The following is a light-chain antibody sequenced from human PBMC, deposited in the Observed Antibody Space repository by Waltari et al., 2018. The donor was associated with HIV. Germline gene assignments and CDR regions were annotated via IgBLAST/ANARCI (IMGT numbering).Light chain of an antibody. J-gene: IGLJ2*01. Sequence: QPVLTQSSSASASLGSSVKLTCTLSSGHRSYIIAWHQQQPGKAPRYLMKLEGSGSYNKGSGIPDRFSGSSSGTDRYPTISNLQSEDEADYYCETWDSNTHKVVFGGGTKLTVL. CDR2: LEGSGSY. CDR1: SGHRSYI. V-gene: IGLV4-60*03. CDR3: ETWDSNTHKVV.